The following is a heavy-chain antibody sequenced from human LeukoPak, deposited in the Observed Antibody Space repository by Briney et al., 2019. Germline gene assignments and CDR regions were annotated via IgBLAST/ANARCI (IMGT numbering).Heavy chain of an antibody. CDR1: GFTVSNNY. CDR3: ARGMAVAATDAFDI. Sequence: GGSLRLSCAASGFTVSNNYMSWVRQAPGKGLEWVSLIYSGGTTYYADSVKRRFTISRDNSQNTLYLQMNSLRAEDTAVYYCARGMAVAATDAFDIWGQGTMVTVSS. V-gene: IGHV3-66*01. CDR2: IYSGGTT. D-gene: IGHD6-19*01. J-gene: IGHJ3*02.